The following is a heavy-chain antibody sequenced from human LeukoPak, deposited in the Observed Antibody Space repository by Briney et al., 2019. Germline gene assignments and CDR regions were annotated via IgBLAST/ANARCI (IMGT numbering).Heavy chain of an antibody. D-gene: IGHD3-3*01. Sequence: ASVTASCKASGYTFTSYDINWVRQATGHGLEWMGWMNPNSGNTSYAQKIQGRVTITRNTSISTAYMELSSLRSEDTAVYYCARGESWSFWSGYYLGYPGPESNWFDPWGQGTLVTVSS. V-gene: IGHV1-8*03. J-gene: IGHJ5*02. CDR2: MNPNSGNT. CDR1: GYTFTSYD. CDR3: ARGESWSFWSGYYLGYPGPESNWFDP.